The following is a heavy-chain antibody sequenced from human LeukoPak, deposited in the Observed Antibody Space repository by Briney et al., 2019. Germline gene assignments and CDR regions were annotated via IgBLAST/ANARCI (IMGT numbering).Heavy chain of an antibody. CDR2: INSDGSST. J-gene: IGHJ4*02. V-gene: IGHV3-74*03. D-gene: IGHD6-19*01. Sequence: GGSLRLSCAASGFTFSNYWIHWVRQAPGKGLVWVSRINSDGSSTTYADSVKGRFTISRDNAKNTLYLQMNSLRAEDTAVYYCAKDRSSGWYSDWGQGTLVTVSS. CDR3: AKDRSSGWYSD. CDR1: GFTFSNYW.